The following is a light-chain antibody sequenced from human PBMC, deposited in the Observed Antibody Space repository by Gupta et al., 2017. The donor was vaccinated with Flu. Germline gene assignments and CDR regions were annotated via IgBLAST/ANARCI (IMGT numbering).Light chain of an antibody. CDR1: RDIKND. CDR2: GAS. J-gene: IGKJ1*01. V-gene: IGKV1-6*02. Sequence: SASVGDRVTIAWRAIRDIKNDVDWFQQKPGKAPQRLIFGASRVESGVPYRFSGSGAGADFTLTINSLQPEDFAIYYCRQKDFCPRTFGQGTTVEVK. CDR3: RQKDFCPRT.